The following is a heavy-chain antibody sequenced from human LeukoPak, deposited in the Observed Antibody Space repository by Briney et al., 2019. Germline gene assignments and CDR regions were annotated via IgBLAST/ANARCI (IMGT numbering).Heavy chain of an antibody. D-gene: IGHD6-13*01. CDR3: ARAWFSTRWYYFDY. CDR2: MNPNSGNT. Sequence: ASVKVSCKASGYTFTSYDINWVRQATGQGLEWMGWMNPNSGNTGYAQKFQGRVTMTRNTSISTAYMELSSLRSEDTAVYYCARAWFSTRWYYFDYWGQGTLVTVSS. V-gene: IGHV1-8*01. J-gene: IGHJ4*02. CDR1: GYTFTSYD.